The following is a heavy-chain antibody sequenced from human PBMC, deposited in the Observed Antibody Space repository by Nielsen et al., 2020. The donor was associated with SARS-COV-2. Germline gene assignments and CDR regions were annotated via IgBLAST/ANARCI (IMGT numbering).Heavy chain of an antibody. D-gene: IGHD5-18*01. Sequence: GESLKISCAGAGFTFEEYAMSWVRQAPGKGLEWVSVIYSGGSSTYYADSVKGRFTISRDNSKNTLYLQMNSLRAEDTAVYYCAKDLEDTTIVYHGMDVWGQGTTVTVSS. V-gene: IGHV3-23*03. J-gene: IGHJ6*02. CDR2: IYSGGSST. CDR3: AKDLEDTTIVYHGMDV. CDR1: GFTFEEYA.